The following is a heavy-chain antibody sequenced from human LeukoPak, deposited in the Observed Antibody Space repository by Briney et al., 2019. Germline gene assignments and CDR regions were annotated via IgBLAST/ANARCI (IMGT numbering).Heavy chain of an antibody. D-gene: IGHD3-3*01. J-gene: IGHJ4*02. V-gene: IGHV5-51*01. CDR2: IYPGDSDT. CDR1: GYSFTSYW. CDR3: ARLDEPSNQFGVVPPPTY. Sequence: GGSLRLSCKGSGYSFTSYWIGWVRQMPGKGLEWMGIIYPGDSDTRYSPSFQGQVTISADKSIGTAYLQWSSLKASDTAMYYCARLDEPSNQFGVVPPPTYWGQGTLVTVSS.